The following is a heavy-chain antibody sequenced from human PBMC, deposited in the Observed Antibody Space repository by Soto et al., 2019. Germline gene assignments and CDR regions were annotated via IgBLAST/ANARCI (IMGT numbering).Heavy chain of an antibody. J-gene: IGHJ6*02. D-gene: IGHD3-3*01. CDR1: GFTFSSYS. V-gene: IGHV3-21*01. CDR3: ARNGVAMPYYYYGMDV. Sequence: EVQLVESGGGLVKPGGSLRLSCAASGFTFSSYSMNWVRQAPGKGLEWVSSISSSSSYIYYADSVKGRFTISRDNAKNSLYLQMNSLRAEDTAVYYCARNGVAMPYYYYGMDVWGQGTTVTVSS. CDR2: ISSSSSYI.